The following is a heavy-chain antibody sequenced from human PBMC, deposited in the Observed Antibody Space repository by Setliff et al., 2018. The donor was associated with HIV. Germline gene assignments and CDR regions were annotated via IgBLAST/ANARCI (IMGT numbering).Heavy chain of an antibody. CDR1: GFTFSSYS. CDR3: AKTLPTLYPPHDYYFAMDV. CDR2: ISSSSSYT. Sequence: PGGSLRLSCAASGFTFSSYSMNWVCQAPGKGLEWVSYISSSSSYTHYADSVKGRFTISRDNVKNSLYLQMNSLRAEDTAVYYCAKTLPTLYPPHDYYFAMDVWGQGTTVTVSS. D-gene: IGHD2-15*01. J-gene: IGHJ6*02. V-gene: IGHV3-21*04.